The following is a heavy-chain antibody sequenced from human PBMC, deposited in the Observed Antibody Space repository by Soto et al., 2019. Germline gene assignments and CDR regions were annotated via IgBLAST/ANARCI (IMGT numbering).Heavy chain of an antibody. Sequence: EVQVAEAGGGLIQPGGSLRLSCAVSGFSINTYWMNWVRQAPGKGLEWVANIKGDGNEENYVDPVRGRFTISRDNAGNSLSLDIHSLTVEDTAVYSCARAGSHGGMDVWGQGTTVTV. V-gene: IGHV3-7*01. CDR2: IKGDGNEE. CDR3: ARAGSHGGMDV. CDR1: GFSINTYW. J-gene: IGHJ6*02.